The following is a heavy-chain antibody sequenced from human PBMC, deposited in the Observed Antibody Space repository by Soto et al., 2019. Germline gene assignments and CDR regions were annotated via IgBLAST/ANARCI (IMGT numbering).Heavy chain of an antibody. J-gene: IGHJ1*01. CDR3: TRGPPGDKVDF. CDR2: IYEGGRT. CDR1: GGSVSRVDWN. Sequence: SETLSLTCTVSGGSVSRVDWNWSWIRQTPGKGLEWIGHIYEGGRTYSNPSLMGRATISLDTSKNLFSLNLKSVTAADTAVYYCTRGPPGDKVDFWGQGLLVTVSS. D-gene: IGHD7-27*01. V-gene: IGHV4-30-4*08.